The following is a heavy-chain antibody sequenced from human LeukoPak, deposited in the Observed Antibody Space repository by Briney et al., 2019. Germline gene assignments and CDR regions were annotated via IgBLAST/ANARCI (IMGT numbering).Heavy chain of an antibody. J-gene: IGHJ5*02. CDR2: ISYDGSNK. CDR1: GFTFSSYG. CDR3: ASGVDEARYYYDSGWFDP. V-gene: IGHV3-30*03. D-gene: IGHD3-22*01. Sequence: GGSLRLSCAASGFTFSSYGMHWVRQAPGKGLEWVAVISYDGSNKYYADSVKGRFTISRDNSKNTLYLQMNSLRAEDTAVYYCASGVDEARYYYDSGWFDPWGQGTLVTVSS.